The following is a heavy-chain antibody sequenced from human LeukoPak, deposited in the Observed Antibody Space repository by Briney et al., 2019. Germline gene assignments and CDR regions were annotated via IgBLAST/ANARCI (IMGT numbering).Heavy chain of an antibody. J-gene: IGHJ4*02. CDR3: AILGYGFDY. D-gene: IGHD5-12*01. CDR2: IDTSGST. V-gene: IGHV4-4*07. Sequence: PSETLSLTCTVSGDSISNYYWNWIRQPAGKGLEWIGRIDTSGSTNYNPSLQSRVTISVDTSKNQFSLKLTSVTPADTAVYYCAILGYGFDYWGQGTLVTVSS. CDR1: GDSISNYY.